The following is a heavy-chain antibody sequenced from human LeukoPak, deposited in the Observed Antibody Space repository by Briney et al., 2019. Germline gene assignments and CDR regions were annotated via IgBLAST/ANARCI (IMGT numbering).Heavy chain of an antibody. V-gene: IGHV3-48*01. J-gene: IGHJ4*02. Sequence: GGSLRLSCAASGFTFSDYSMTWVRQAPGKGPEWLSYISSSSSFIYYADSVKGRFTISRDNSKSTLSLQMNSLRAEDTAIYYCATYRQVLLPFESWGQGTLVTVSS. CDR1: GFTFSDYS. D-gene: IGHD2/OR15-2a*01. CDR2: ISSSSSFI. CDR3: ATYRQVLLPFES.